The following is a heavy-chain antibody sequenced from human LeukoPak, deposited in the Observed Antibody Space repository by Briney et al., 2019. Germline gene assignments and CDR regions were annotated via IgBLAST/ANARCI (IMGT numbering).Heavy chain of an antibody. J-gene: IGHJ4*02. CDR2: INPNSGGT. D-gene: IGHD4-17*01. CDR1: GYTFTDYY. Sequence: ASEKVSCKASGYTFTDYYIHWVRQAPGQGLEWMGWINPNSGGTNYAQKFQDRVTMTWDASISTAYMELSRLRSDDTAIYYCARTYTVTTAFDYWGQGTLVTVSS. V-gene: IGHV1-2*02. CDR3: ARTYTVTTAFDY.